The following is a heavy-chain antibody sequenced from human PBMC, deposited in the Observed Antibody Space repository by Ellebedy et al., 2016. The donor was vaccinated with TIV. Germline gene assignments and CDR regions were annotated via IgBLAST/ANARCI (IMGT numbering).Heavy chain of an antibody. J-gene: IGHJ4*02. Sequence: GGSLRLXCAASGFTFSSYAMSWVRQAPGKGLEWVSAISGSGGSTYYADSVKGRFTISRDNSKNTLYLQMNSLRAEDTAVYYCAKGGVITMIVVVITTGGQYYFDYWGQGTLVTVSS. CDR3: AKGGVITMIVVVITTGGQYYFDY. CDR2: ISGSGGST. D-gene: IGHD3-22*01. V-gene: IGHV3-23*01. CDR1: GFTFSSYA.